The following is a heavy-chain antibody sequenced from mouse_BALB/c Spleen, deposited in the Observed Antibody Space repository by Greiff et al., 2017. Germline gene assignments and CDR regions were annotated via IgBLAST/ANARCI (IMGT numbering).Heavy chain of an antibody. CDR1: GFTFSSYG. Sequence: EVQLVEPGGDLVKPGGSLKLSCAASGFTFSSYGMSWVRQTPDKRLEWVATISSGGSYTYYPDSVKGRSTISRDNAKNTLYLQMSSLKSEDTAMYYCARHGYDKDGLYWYLDVWGAGTTVTVSS. D-gene: IGHD2-14*01. V-gene: IGHV5-6*01. J-gene: IGHJ1*01. CDR2: ISSGGSYT. CDR3: ARHGYDKDGLYWYLDV.